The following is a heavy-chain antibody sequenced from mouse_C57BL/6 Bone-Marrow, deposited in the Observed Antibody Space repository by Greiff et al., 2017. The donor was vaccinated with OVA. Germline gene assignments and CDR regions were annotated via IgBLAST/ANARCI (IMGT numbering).Heavy chain of an antibody. CDR3: AREGNALYAMDY. Sequence: EVQVVESGPGLVKPSQSLSLTCSVTGYSITSGYYWNWIRQFPGNKLAWMCYISYDGSNNYNPSLKNRNAITRDTSKNQFFMKLTSMTTEDTATYYYAREGNALYAMDYWGQGTSVTVSS. CDR1: GYSITSGYY. CDR2: ISYDGSN. J-gene: IGHJ4*01. D-gene: IGHD2-1*01. V-gene: IGHV3-6*01.